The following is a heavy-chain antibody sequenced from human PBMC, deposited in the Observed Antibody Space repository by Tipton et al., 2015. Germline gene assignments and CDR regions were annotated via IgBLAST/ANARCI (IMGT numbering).Heavy chain of an antibody. CDR3: ARIAGNSWDVR. CDR2: MNHSGST. V-gene: IGHV4-34*01. J-gene: IGHJ4*02. D-gene: IGHD6-13*01. Sequence: TLSLTCAVYGGSFSGYYWSWIRQPPGKGLEWIGEMNHSGSTNYNPSLKSRVTISVDTSKNHFSLNLTSVTAADTAVYYCARIAGNSWDVRWGQGTLVTVSS. CDR1: GGSFSGYY.